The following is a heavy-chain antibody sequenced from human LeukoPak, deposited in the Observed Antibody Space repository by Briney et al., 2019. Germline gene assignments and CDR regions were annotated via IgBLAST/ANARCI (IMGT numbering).Heavy chain of an antibody. Sequence: ASVKVSCKTSGYTFTGYYIQWVRQAPGQGLEWMGYINPTSGGTNYAQEFQGRVTMTRDTSISTAYMELSRLTSDDTAVYYCARGEMITVGGVIVISTFDIWGQGTMVTVS. J-gene: IGHJ3*02. D-gene: IGHD3-16*02. CDR1: GYTFTGYY. V-gene: IGHV1-2*02. CDR2: INPTSGGT. CDR3: ARGEMITVGGVIVISTFDI.